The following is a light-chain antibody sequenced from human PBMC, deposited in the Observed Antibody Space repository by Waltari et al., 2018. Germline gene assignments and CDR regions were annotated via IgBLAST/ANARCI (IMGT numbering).Light chain of an antibody. CDR1: QSVLYSSNNKNY. V-gene: IGKV4-1*01. Sequence: DIVMTQSPDSLAVSLGARATINRKSSQSVLYSSNNKNYLAWYQQKPGQPPKLLIYWASTRESGVPDRFSGSGSGTDFTLTISSLQAEDVAVYYCQQYYSTPQTFGQGTKVEIK. CDR2: WAS. J-gene: IGKJ1*01. CDR3: QQYYSTPQT.